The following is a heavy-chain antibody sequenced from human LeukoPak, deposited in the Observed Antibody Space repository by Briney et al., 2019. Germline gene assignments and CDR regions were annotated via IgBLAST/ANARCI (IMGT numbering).Heavy chain of an antibody. D-gene: IGHD3-10*01. J-gene: IGHJ4*02. Sequence: SGGSLRLPGSASGLTFRSDGLTWARQAAGKGLEWVANIKQAGSDKYYVDSVKGQFTISRDNARNSLYLQLNSLRAEDTAVYYCARGPPPGYYGSGSYPTFFDYWGQGTLVTVSS. V-gene: IGHV3-7*01. CDR3: ARGPPPGYYGSGSYPTFFDY. CDR2: IKQAGSDK. CDR1: GLTFRSDG.